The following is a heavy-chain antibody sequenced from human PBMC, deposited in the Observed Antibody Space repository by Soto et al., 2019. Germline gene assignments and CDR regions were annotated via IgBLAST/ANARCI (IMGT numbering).Heavy chain of an antibody. V-gene: IGHV3-21*01. CDR3: AREGALKPFSS. CDR2: ISGTSVYI. CDR1: GFTFSNYN. Sequence: GGSLRLSCVSSGFTFSNYNINWVRQAPGKGLEWVSHISGTSVYIHYADSVKGRFTISRDNAKNSVYLQMDSLRVEDTAVYYCAREGALKPFSSWGQGALVTVSS. J-gene: IGHJ5*02.